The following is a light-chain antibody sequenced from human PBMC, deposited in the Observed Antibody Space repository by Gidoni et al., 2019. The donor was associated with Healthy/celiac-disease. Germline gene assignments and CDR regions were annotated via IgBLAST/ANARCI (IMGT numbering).Light chain of an antibody. V-gene: IGKV2-28*01. CDR3: MQALQITWT. CDR1: QSLLHSNGYSY. Sequence: VMTQSPLPLPVTPGEPASISCRSSQSLLHSNGYSYLDWYLQKPGQSPQLLIYLGSNRASGVPERFSGSGSGTDFTLKISRVEAEDVGVYYCMQALQITWTFGQGTKVEIK. CDR2: LGS. J-gene: IGKJ1*01.